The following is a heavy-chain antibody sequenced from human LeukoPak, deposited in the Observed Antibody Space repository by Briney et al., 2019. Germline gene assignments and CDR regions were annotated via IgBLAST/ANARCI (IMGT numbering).Heavy chain of an antibody. CDR3: AKAGYYDPYYWVY. Sequence: GGTLTLSCPASGFIFSSYGMSWVRQAPGKGLEWVAAISGSGGSTYYADSVKGRFTISRDNSKNTLYLQMNSLRAEDTAVYYCAKAGYYDPYYWVYCGQGNLLTVSS. CDR2: ISGSGGST. D-gene: IGHD3-22*01. V-gene: IGHV3-23*01. J-gene: IGHJ4*02. CDR1: GFIFSSYG.